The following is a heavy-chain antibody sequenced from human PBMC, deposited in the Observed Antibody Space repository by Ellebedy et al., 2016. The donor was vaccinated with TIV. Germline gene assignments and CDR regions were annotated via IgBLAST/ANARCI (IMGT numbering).Heavy chain of an antibody. CDR2: IKTDGSET. D-gene: IGHD3-3*01. V-gene: IGHV3-7*01. CDR3: VGFGVFNL. Sequence: GESLKISCAAWGFSFSNFWMSWVRPAPGKGLEWVAHIKTDGSETYYVDSVKGRFTIARENTKNALFLQMDGLRVDDSAVYYCVGFGVFNLWGQGAPVTVSS. CDR1: GFSFSNFW. J-gene: IGHJ5*02.